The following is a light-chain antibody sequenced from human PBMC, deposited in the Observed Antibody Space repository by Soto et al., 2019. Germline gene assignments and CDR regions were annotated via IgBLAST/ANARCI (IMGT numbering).Light chain of an antibody. CDR1: QGISSW. V-gene: IGKV1-12*01. CDR3: QPANSIPLT. J-gene: IGKJ4*01. CDR2: AAS. Sequence: DIQMTQSPSSVSSSVGDRVTITCRASQGISSWLAWYQQKQGKAPKLLIYAASSLQSRVTSRFSGSGSATDFTLIISCLQPEDFATYYCQPANSIPLTFGGGTKVEIK.